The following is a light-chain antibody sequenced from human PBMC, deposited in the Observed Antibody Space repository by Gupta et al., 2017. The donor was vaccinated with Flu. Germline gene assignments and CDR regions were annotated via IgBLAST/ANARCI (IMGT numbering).Light chain of an antibody. CDR2: DAS. CDR3: QQRSNWRT. J-gene: IGKJ2*02. Sequence: EIVLTQSPATLSLSPGGRATLSCRASQSVSSYLAWYQQKPGQAPRLLIYDASNRATGIPARFSGSGSGTDFTLTIRSLEPEDFAVYYCQQRSNWRTFGQGTKLEIK. V-gene: IGKV3-11*01. CDR1: QSVSSY.